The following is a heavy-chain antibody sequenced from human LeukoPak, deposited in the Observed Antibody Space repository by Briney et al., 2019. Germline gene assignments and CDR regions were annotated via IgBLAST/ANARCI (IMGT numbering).Heavy chain of an antibody. V-gene: IGHV3-7*01. J-gene: IGHJ4*02. CDR2: TNQNGREK. D-gene: IGHD3-16*01. CDR1: GLTFSTYW. Sequence: PGGYLRLSCEVSGLTFSTYWMTWVRQAPGKGLEWVASTNQNGREKYYVDSVKGRFTISRDNAKDSLYLQMNSLRDEDTAVYYCARSLGDDWGQGTLVTVSS. CDR3: ARSLGDD.